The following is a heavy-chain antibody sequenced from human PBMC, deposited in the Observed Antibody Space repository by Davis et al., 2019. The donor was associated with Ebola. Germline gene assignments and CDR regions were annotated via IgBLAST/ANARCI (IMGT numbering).Heavy chain of an antibody. V-gene: IGHV4-30-4*01. CDR1: GDSISSSNYF. CDR3: ARGRQMGWFDP. D-gene: IGHD5-24*01. Sequence: SETLSLTCTVSGDSISSSNYFWSWIRQSPGKGLEWIGYIYHSGSAYYNPSLGSRVTISLDTSKNQFSLKVNSVTAADTAVYYCARGRQMGWFDPWGQGTLVTVSS. J-gene: IGHJ5*02. CDR2: IYHSGSA.